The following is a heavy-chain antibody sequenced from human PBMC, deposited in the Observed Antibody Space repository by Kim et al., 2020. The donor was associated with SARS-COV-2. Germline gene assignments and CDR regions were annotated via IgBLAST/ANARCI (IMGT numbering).Heavy chain of an antibody. CDR2: INPSGGST. V-gene: IGHV1-46*01. Sequence: ASVKVSCKASGYTFTSYYMHWVRQAPGQGLEWMGIINPSGGSTSYAQKFQGRVTMTRDTSTSTVYMELSSLRSEDTAVYYCARDPVLREWDRSSGYYGTYYYYGMDVWGQGTTVTVSS. D-gene: IGHD3-22*01. J-gene: IGHJ6*02. CDR3: ARDPVLREWDRSSGYYGTYYYYGMDV. CDR1: GYTFTSYY.